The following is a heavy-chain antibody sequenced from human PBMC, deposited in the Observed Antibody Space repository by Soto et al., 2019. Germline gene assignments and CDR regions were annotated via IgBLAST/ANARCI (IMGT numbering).Heavy chain of an antibody. CDR3: AKVLLLTGTSSGDVEYFQH. CDR2: ISGSGGST. V-gene: IGHV3-23*01. CDR1: GFTFSSYA. D-gene: IGHD1-7*01. Sequence: GGSLRLSCAASGFTFSSYAMSWVRQAPGKGLEWVSAISGSGGSTYYADSVKGRFTISRDNSKNTLYLQMNSLRAEDTAVYYCAKVLLLTGTSSGDVEYFQHWGQGTLVTVSS. J-gene: IGHJ1*01.